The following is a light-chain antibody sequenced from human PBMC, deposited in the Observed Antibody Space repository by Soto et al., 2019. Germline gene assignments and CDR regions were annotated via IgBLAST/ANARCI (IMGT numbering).Light chain of an antibody. J-gene: IGLJ1*01. Sequence: QSVLTQPASVSGSPGQSITISGTGTSFDVDDYNSVSWYQQPPGKAPKLIIYEVNTRPSGVSNRFSGSNSDNTASLTVSGLQAEDEADYYCSLYTTSSTPSYVFGTGTKVTVL. CDR1: SFDVDDYNS. CDR2: EVN. V-gene: IGLV2-14*01. CDR3: SLYTTSSTPSYV.